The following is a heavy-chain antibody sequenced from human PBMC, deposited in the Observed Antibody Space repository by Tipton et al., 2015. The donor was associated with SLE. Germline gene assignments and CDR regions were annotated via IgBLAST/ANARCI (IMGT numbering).Heavy chain of an antibody. D-gene: IGHD2-21*02. CDR1: GFTFRSYD. CDR2: MWYDGSNK. J-gene: IGHJ3*02. V-gene: IGHV3-33*01. CDR3: ARGGAGGDSDAFEI. Sequence: SGFTFRSYDIHWVRQAPGKGLEWVAAMWYDGSNKYNGDFVKGRFTVSRDNSKNTLSLQMNSLRVEDTAVYYCARGGAGGDSDAFEIWGQGTMVIVSS.